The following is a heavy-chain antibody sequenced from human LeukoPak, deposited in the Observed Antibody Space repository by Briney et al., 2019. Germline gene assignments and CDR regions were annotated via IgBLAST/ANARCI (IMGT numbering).Heavy chain of an antibody. Sequence: SSETLSLTCTVSGGSISSYYWSWIRQPPGKGLEWIGDIYYSGSTNYNPSLKRRVTISVDTSKNQFSLKLSSVTAADTAVYYCARVIGGSYGEYYFDYWGQGTLVTVSS. J-gene: IGHJ4*02. V-gene: IGHV4-59*01. CDR3: ARVIGGSYGEYYFDY. CDR1: GGSISSYY. CDR2: IYYSGST. D-gene: IGHD1-26*01.